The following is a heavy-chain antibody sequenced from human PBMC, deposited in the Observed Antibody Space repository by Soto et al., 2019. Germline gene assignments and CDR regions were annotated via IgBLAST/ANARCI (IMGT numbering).Heavy chain of an antibody. CDR2: ISGSGGST. CDR3: AKGVGDFWSGYYHYYYYYYMDV. J-gene: IGHJ6*03. V-gene: IGHV3-23*01. Sequence: GGSLRLSCAASGFTFSSYAMSWVRQAPGKGLEWVSAISGSGGSTYYADSVKGRLTISRDNSKNTLYLQMNSLRAEDTAVYYCAKGVGDFWSGYYHYYYYYYMDVRGKGTTVTISS. D-gene: IGHD3-3*01. CDR1: GFTFSSYA.